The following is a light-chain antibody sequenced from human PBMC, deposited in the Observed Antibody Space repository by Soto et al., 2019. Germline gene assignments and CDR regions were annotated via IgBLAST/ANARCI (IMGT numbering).Light chain of an antibody. Sequence: QSAVTQLPSASGTPGQRVTISCSGSTSNIGSKFVYWYQQNPGTAPKLLIYANDQRPSGVPDRFSGSKSGTSASLAISGLRSEDEADYYCVAWDGTLSAWVFGGGTKLTVL. CDR3: VAWDGTLSAWV. CDR2: AND. V-gene: IGLV1-47*01. CDR1: TSNIGSKF. J-gene: IGLJ3*02.